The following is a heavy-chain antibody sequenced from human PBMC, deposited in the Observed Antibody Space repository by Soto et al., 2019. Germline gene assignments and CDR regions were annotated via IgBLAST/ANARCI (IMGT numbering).Heavy chain of an antibody. D-gene: IGHD2-15*01. CDR1: GYTFDNYY. V-gene: IGHV1-46*02. J-gene: IGHJ5*02. Sequence: ASVKVSCKASGYTFDNYYIHWVRQAPGQGLEWLGLINPRGRATRSAQMFQDRVTMTCDTSTSTVFMDLGRLTPEDTAVYYCARVAGFKGGKAGFDPWGQGTLVTVSS. CDR2: INPRGRAT. CDR3: ARVAGFKGGKAGFDP.